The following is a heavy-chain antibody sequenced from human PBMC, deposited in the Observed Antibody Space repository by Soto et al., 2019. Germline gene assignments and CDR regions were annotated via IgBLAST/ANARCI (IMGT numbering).Heavy chain of an antibody. D-gene: IGHD3-3*01. V-gene: IGHV1-69*06. CDR3: ARAHSRYYDFWSGYYSYYYGMDV. CDR2: IIPIFGTA. Sequence: SVKVSCKASGGTFSSYAISWVRQAPGQGLEWMGGIIPIFGTANYAQKFQGRVTITADKSTSTAYMELSSLRSEDTAVYYCARAHSRYYDFWSGYYSYYYGMDVWGQGTTVTVSS. J-gene: IGHJ6*02. CDR1: GGTFSSYA.